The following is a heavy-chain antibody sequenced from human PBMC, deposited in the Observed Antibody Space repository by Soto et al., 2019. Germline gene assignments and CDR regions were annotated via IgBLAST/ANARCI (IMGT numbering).Heavy chain of an antibody. Sequence: GESLKISCAASGFTFSSYSMNWVRQAPGKGLEWVSSISSSSSYIYYADSVKGRFTISRDNAKNSLYLPMNSLRAEDTAVYYCARANGHTGYGDYVGYFQHWGQGTLVTVSS. CDR3: ARANGHTGYGDYVGYFQH. CDR2: ISSSSSYI. D-gene: IGHD4-17*01. V-gene: IGHV3-21*01. J-gene: IGHJ1*01. CDR1: GFTFSSYS.